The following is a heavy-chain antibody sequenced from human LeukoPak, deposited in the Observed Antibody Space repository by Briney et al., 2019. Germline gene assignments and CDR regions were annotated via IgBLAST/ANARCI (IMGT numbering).Heavy chain of an antibody. CDR3: ARRLLDGLDY. CDR1: GGSFSGYY. D-gene: IGHD1-1*01. Sequence: KTSETLSLTCAVYGGSFSGYYWSWIRQPPGKGLEWIGEINHSGSTNYNPSLKSRVTISVDTSKNQFSLKLSSVTAADTAVYYCARRLLDGLDYWGKGTLVTVSS. CDR2: INHSGST. V-gene: IGHV4-34*01. J-gene: IGHJ4*02.